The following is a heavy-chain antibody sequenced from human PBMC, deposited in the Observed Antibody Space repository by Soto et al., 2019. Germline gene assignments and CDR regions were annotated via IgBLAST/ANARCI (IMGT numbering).Heavy chain of an antibody. CDR3: ARDPYTSDWAPNYDY. D-gene: IGHD6-19*01. CDR2: IYSGGST. V-gene: IGHV3-66*01. CDR1: GLIVSRNY. J-gene: IGHJ4*02. Sequence: GGSLRLSCVASGLIVSRNYLNWVRQAPGKGLEWVSGIYSGGSTKYADSVRGRFTISRDNSKNTLYLQMNSLTAEDTAVYYCARDPYTSDWAPNYDYWGQGTLVTVSS.